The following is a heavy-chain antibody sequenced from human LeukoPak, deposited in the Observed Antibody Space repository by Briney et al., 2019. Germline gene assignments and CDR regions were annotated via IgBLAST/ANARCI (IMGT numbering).Heavy chain of an antibody. CDR1: GFTFSSYG. D-gene: IGHD5-24*01. Sequence: GGSLRLSCAASGFTFSSYGMSWVRQAPGKGLEWVSAISGSGGSTYYADSVKGRFTITRYNSKNTLYLQMNSLRADVAVGYYCAKDRLQFEGLRYYYYMDVWGKGTTVTIS. CDR3: AKDRLQFEGLRYYYYMDV. V-gene: IGHV3-23*01. CDR2: ISGSGGST. J-gene: IGHJ6*03.